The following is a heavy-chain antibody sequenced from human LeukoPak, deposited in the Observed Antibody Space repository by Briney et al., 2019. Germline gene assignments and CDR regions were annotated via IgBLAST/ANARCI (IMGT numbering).Heavy chain of an antibody. J-gene: IGHJ4*02. V-gene: IGHV2-5*02. Sequence: SGPTLVKPTQTLTLTCTFSGFSFSTSEVGVSWIRQPPGKALEWLALIYWDDDKRYSPSLKSRLTITKDTSKNQVVLTMTNMDPVDTATYFCARSATTAANFDYWGQGTLVTVSS. CDR1: GFSFSTSEVG. CDR3: ARSATTAANFDY. D-gene: IGHD6-13*01. CDR2: IYWDDDK.